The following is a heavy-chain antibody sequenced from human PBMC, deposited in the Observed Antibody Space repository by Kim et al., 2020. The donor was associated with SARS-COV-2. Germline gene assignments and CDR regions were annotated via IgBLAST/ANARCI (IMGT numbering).Heavy chain of an antibody. V-gene: IGHV4-34*01. CDR3: ARGLGSGSYYGF. Sequence: SETLSLTCAVYGGSFNGYYWSWIRQPPGKGLEWIGEINRGGSTSYNPSLKSQVTISVDTSKNQFSLNLISVTAADTAVYYCARGLGSGSYYGFWGQGTLVTVSS. J-gene: IGHJ4*02. CDR1: GGSFNGYY. D-gene: IGHD3-10*01. CDR2: INRGGST.